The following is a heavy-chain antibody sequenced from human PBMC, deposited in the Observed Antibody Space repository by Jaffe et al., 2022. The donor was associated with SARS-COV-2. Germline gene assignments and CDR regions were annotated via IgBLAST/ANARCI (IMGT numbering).Heavy chain of an antibody. CDR3: ATQTNGWGQYFQH. CDR1: GFIFSSYW. Sequence: EEQLVESGGGLVQPGGSLRLSCAASGFIFSSYWMTWVRQAPGKGLEWVANINEDGSAKYYVDSMKGRLTISRDNAKNSLYLQVDSLRADDTAVYYCATQTNGWGQYFQHWGQGTLVIVSS. J-gene: IGHJ1*01. D-gene: IGHD6-19*01. V-gene: IGHV3-7*01. CDR2: INEDGSAK.